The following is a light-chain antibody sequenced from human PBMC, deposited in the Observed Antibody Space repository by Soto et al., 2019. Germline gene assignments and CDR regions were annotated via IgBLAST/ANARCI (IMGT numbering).Light chain of an antibody. CDR3: KSYAGSNTYV. J-gene: IGLJ1*01. CDR2: EGV. V-gene: IGLV2-8*01. CDR1: KNDIGVYDF. Sequence: QSVLTQPPSASGSPGQSVTISCTGTKNDIGVYDFVSWYQHHPGKAPRLIIYEGVQRPSGVPDRFSGSKSGNTASLTVSGLQAADGADYFCKSYAGSNTYVFGSGTKVTVL.